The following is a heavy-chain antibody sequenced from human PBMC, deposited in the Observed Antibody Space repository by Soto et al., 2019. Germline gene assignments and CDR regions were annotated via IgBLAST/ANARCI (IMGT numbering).Heavy chain of an antibody. CDR1: GYTFTGYY. V-gene: IGHV1-2*02. CDR3: ASSQRGSYAWFDP. J-gene: IGHJ5*02. Sequence: ASVQVSCKASGYTFTGYYIHWVRQAPGQGLEWMGWMNPNSGGTNDAQKFQGRVTMTRDTSISTAYIELSRLRSDDTAVYYCASSQRGSYAWFDPWGQGTLVTVSS. D-gene: IGHD1-26*01. CDR2: MNPNSGGT.